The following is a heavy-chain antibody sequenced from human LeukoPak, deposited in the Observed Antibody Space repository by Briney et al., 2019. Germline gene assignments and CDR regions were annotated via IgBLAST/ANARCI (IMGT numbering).Heavy chain of an antibody. V-gene: IGHV4-34*01. CDR3: ARARGFGPYYYDSSGYYYY. Sequence: PSETLSLTCAVYGGSFSGYYWSWIRQPPGKGLEWIGEINHSGSTNYNPSLKSRVTISVDTSKNQFSLKLSSVTAADTAVYYCARARGFGPYYYDSSGYYYYWDQGTLVTVSS. CDR2: INHSGST. D-gene: IGHD3-22*01. J-gene: IGHJ4*02. CDR1: GGSFSGYY.